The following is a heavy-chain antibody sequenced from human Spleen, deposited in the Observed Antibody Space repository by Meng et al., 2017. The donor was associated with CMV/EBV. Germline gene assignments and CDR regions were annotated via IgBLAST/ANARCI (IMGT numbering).Heavy chain of an antibody. CDR1: GYSFTRYW. D-gene: IGHD2-2*01. J-gene: IGHJ6*02. V-gene: IGHV5-51*01. Sequence: KVSCKGSGYSFTRYWIGWVRQMPGKGLEWMGIIYPGDSDTRYSPSFQGQVTISADKSISTAYLQWSSLKASDTAMYYCARRGYCSSTSCQIPNYYYGMDVWGQGTTVTVSS. CDR2: IYPGDSDT. CDR3: ARRGYCSSTSCQIPNYYYGMDV.